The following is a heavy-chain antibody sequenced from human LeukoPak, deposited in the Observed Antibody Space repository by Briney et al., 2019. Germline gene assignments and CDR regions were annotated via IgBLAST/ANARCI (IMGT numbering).Heavy chain of an antibody. CDR2: IYHSGST. J-gene: IGHJ4*02. CDR1: GYSISSGYY. CDR3: ARRYDSGSGYYTFDY. V-gene: IGHV4-38-2*01. Sequence: SETLSLTCAVSGYSISSGYYWGWIRQPPGKGLEWIGSIYHSGSTYYNPSLKSRVTISVDTPKNQFSLKLSSVTATDTAVYYCARRYDSGSGYYTFDYWGQGTLVTVSS. D-gene: IGHD3-22*01.